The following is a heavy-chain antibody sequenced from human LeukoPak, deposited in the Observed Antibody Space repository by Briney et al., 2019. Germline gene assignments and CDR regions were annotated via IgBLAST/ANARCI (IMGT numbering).Heavy chain of an antibody. J-gene: IGHJ4*02. Sequence: SETLSLTCTVSGGSISNYYWSWIRQPPGKGLEWIGYIYYSGSTNYNPSLKSRITISVDTSKNQFSLRLSSVTAADTAVHYCARHSRLDKSSLSWADYWGQGTLVTVSS. D-gene: IGHD2-2*03. CDR1: GGSISNYY. CDR2: IYYSGST. CDR3: ARHSRLDKSSLSWADY. V-gene: IGHV4-59*08.